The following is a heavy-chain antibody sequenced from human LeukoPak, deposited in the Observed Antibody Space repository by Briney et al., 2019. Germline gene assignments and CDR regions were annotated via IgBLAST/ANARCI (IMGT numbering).Heavy chain of an antibody. V-gene: IGHV3-11*01. CDR2: ISSSGSTI. D-gene: IGHD3-3*01. CDR1: GFTFSDYY. CDR3: ARGPGYDFWSGRFNYGMDV. J-gene: IGHJ6*02. Sequence: GGSLRLSCAASGFTFSDYYMSWIRQAPGKGLEWVSYISSSGSTIYYADSVKGRFTISRDNAKNSLYLQMNSLRAEDTAVYYCARGPGYDFWSGRFNYGMDVWGQGTTVTVSS.